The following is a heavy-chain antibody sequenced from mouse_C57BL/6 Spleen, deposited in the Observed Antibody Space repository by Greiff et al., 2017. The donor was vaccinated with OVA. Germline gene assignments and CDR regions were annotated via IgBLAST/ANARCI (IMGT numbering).Heavy chain of an antibody. CDR1: GYTFTGYW. CDR3: ARWGYYDYEVYYAMDY. D-gene: IGHD2-4*01. Sequence: QVQLQQSGAELMKPGASVKLSCKATGYTFTGYWIEWVKQRPGHGLEWIGEILPGSGSTNYNEKFKGKATFTADTSSNTAYMQLSSLTTEDSAIYYCARWGYYDYEVYYAMDYWGQGTSVTVSS. CDR2: ILPGSGST. J-gene: IGHJ4*01. V-gene: IGHV1-9*01.